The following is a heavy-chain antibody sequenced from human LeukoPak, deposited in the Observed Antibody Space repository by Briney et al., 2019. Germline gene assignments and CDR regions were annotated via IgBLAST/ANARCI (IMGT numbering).Heavy chain of an antibody. CDR1: GGTFNNYA. CDR2: IIPIFGTT. J-gene: IGHJ5*02. Sequence: SVKVSCKASGGTFNNYAVSWVRQAPGQGLEWLGGIIPIFGTTNYTENFQGRITITADESTNTAYMELSSLRSDDTAVYYCARSYLVFNWFDPWGQGTLVTVSS. V-gene: IGHV1-69*13. CDR3: ARSYLVFNWFDP. D-gene: IGHD2-8*01.